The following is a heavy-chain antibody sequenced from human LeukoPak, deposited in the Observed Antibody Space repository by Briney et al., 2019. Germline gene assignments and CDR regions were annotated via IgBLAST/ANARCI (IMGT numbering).Heavy chain of an antibody. V-gene: IGHV3-64*01. CDR3: TRRYGGHSGWAGYHDS. D-gene: IGHD6-19*01. J-gene: IGHJ4*02. CDR1: AFSFSAYI. CDR2: IRSDGSST. Sequence: GGSLRLSCVASAFSFSAYIMHWVRQAPGKGLEYVSAIRSDGSSTFYPNSVKGRFTISRDNSKSTLYLQMGSLRAEDTAVYYCTRRYGGHSGWAGYHDSWGQGTLVTVSS.